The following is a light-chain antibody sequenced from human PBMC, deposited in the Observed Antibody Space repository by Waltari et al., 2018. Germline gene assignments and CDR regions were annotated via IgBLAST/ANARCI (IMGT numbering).Light chain of an antibody. Sequence: DIQMTQAPSSLSASVGDRVTITCQASQDISKNLIWFQQKPGKAPKVLIYDASNLRTGVPLRFSGSGSGTHFTFTISSLQPEDIATYYCQQYENLPLTFGGGTKVEIK. CDR2: DAS. CDR1: QDISKN. V-gene: IGKV1-33*01. CDR3: QQYENLPLT. J-gene: IGKJ4*01.